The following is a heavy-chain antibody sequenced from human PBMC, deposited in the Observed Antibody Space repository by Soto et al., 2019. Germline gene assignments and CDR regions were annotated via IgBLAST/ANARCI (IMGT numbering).Heavy chain of an antibody. CDR3: VRVPAGGLRGGVSY. J-gene: IGHJ4*02. CDR1: CYTFTNYG. CDR2: ISAYNGDT. D-gene: IGHD2-15*01. V-gene: IGHV1-18*04. Sequence: QVQLVQSGGEVKKPGASLKVSCKTSCYTFTNYGITWVRQAPGQGLKCMGWISAYNGDTNYAQKFQGRVIMTTDTSTTTAYMELRSLRSDDTAVYYCVRVPAGGLRGGVSYWGQGTLVTVSS.